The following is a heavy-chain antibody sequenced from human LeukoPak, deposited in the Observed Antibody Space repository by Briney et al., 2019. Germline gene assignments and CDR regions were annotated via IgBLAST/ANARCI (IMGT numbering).Heavy chain of an antibody. CDR2: LYNTGNT. CDR1: GFTVNSNY. D-gene: IGHD6-13*01. V-gene: IGHV3-53*01. Sequence: GGSLRLSCAASGFTVNSNYLSWVRQAPGKGLEWVSTLYNTGNTYYANSVKGRFFISRDNSKNTLFLQMNSLRAEDTAVYYCARLTADGRLYFVDWGPGTLVTVSS. J-gene: IGHJ4*02. CDR3: ARLTADGRLYFVD.